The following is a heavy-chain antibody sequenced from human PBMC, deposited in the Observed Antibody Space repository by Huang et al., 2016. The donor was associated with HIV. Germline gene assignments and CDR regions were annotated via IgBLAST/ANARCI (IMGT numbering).Heavy chain of an antibody. CDR3: ATNLQIVVVPPDMGYDAFDM. J-gene: IGHJ3*02. CDR2: IRGYGSEK. D-gene: IGHD2-2*01. V-gene: IGHV3-7*01. CDR1: GFNFKNYW. Sequence: DEHLVESGGGLVQPGGSVTITCEVSGFNFKNYWMNWVRQAPRKGLEWVANIRGYGSEKNLVDSVKGRFTIFRDNAKNLLYLQMKSLRAEDTSVYYCATNLQIVVVPPDMGYDAFDMRGQGTMVTVSS.